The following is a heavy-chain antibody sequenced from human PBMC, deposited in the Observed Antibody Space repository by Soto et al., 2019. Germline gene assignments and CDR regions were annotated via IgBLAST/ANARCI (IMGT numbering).Heavy chain of an antibody. Sequence: SETLSLTCAVSGYSISSGYYWGWIRQPPGKGLEWIGSIYHSGSTYYNPSLKSRVSISVDTSENQFSLRLTSVTAADTAVYYCVTVNLVGAAYYFDYWGPGTLVTVSS. CDR2: IYHSGST. CDR1: GYSISSGYY. D-gene: IGHD1-26*01. V-gene: IGHV4-38-2*01. J-gene: IGHJ4*02. CDR3: VTVNLVGAAYYFDY.